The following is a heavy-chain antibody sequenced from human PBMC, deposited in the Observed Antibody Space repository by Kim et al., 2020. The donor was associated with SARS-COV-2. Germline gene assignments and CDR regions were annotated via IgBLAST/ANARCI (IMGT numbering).Heavy chain of an antibody. CDR2: IYPGDSDT. V-gene: IGHV5-51*01. CDR1: GYSFTSYW. CDR3: ARHMGGIGYCTNGVCPRIYPPDY. Sequence: GESLKISCKGSGYSFTSYWIGWVRQMPGKGLEWMGIIYPGDSDTRYSPSFQGQVTISADKSISTAYLQWSSLKASDTAMYYCARHMGGIGYCTNGVCPRIYPPDYWGQGTLVTVSS. J-gene: IGHJ4*02. D-gene: IGHD2-8*01.